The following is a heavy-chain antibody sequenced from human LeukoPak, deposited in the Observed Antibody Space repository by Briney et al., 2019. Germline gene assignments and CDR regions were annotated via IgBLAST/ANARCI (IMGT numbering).Heavy chain of an antibody. J-gene: IGHJ5*02. CDR3: ARAYDFWSGSSLDNWFDP. D-gene: IGHD3-3*01. CDR1: GGSFSGYY. CDR2: INHSGST. V-gene: IGHV4-34*01. Sequence: SETLSLTCAVYGGSFSGYYWSWIRQPPGKGLEWIGEINHSGSTNYNPSLKSRVTISVDTSKNQFSLKLSSVTAADTAVYYCARAYDFWSGSSLDNWFDPWGQGTLVTVSS.